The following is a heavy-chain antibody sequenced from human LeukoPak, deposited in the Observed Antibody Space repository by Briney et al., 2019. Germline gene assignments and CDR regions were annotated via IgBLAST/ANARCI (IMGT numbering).Heavy chain of an antibody. V-gene: IGHV4-39*01. CDR1: GGSISNNNYY. CDR2: IYYSGSP. CDR3: ATWRTAKTGFDY. J-gene: IGHJ4*02. D-gene: IGHD1-1*01. Sequence: PSETLSLTCTVSGGSISNNNYYWAWIRQPPGKGLECVGSIYYSGSPYYNPSLKSRVTISVDTSKNQFSLRLSSVTAADTAVYYCATWRTAKTGFDYWGQGTLVTVSS.